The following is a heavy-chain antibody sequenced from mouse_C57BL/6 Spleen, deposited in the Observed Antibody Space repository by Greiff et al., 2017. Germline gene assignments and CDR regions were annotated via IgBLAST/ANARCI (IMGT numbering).Heavy chain of an antibody. CDR3: TRGPHRGYAMDY. J-gene: IGHJ4*01. CDR2: IYPGNSDT. CDR1: GYTFTSYW. V-gene: IGHV1-5*01. Sequence: EVQLQQSGTVLARPGASVKMSCKTSGYTFTSYWMHWVKQRPGQGLEWIGAIYPGNSDTSYNQKFKGKAKLTAVTSASTAYMELSSLTNEDSAVYYCTRGPHRGYAMDYWGQGTSVTVSS.